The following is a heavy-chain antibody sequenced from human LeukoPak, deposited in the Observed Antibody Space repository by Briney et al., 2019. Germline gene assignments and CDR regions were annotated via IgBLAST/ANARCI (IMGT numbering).Heavy chain of an antibody. CDR1: GYTFTGYY. V-gene: IGHV1-2*02. D-gene: IGHD3-3*01. J-gene: IGHJ4*02. CDR3: ARSKTYYDFWSGYYKGTLFDY. CDR2: INPNSGGT. Sequence: ASVTVSFKASGYTFTGYYMHWVRQAPGQGLEWMGWINPNSGGTNYAQKFQGRVTMTRDTSISTAYMELSRLRSDDTAVYYCARSKTYYDFWSGYYKGTLFDYWGQGTLVTVSS.